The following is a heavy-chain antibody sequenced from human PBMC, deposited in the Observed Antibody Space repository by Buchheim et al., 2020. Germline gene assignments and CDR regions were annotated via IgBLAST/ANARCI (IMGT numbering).Heavy chain of an antibody. CDR1: GFTVSSNY. CDR2: IYSGGST. D-gene: IGHD6-19*01. Sequence: EVQLVESGGGLVQPGGSLRLSCAASGFTVSSNYMSWVRQAPGKGLEWVSVIYSGGSTYYADSVKGRFNISRDNSKNTLYLQMNSLRAEDTAVYYCARDRYSSGWYPYYYYGMDVWGQGTT. J-gene: IGHJ6*02. V-gene: IGHV3-66*01. CDR3: ARDRYSSGWYPYYYYGMDV.